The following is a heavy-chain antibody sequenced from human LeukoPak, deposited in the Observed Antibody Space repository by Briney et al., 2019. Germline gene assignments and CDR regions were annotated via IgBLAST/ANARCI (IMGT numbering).Heavy chain of an antibody. CDR2: MNPNSGNT. J-gene: IGHJ4*02. CDR3: ARGKGRAAAGSWYFDY. V-gene: IGHV1-8*01. D-gene: IGHD6-13*01. Sequence: ASVKVSCKASRYTFTSYDINWVRQATGQGLEWMGWMNPNSGNTGYAQKFQGRVTMTRNTSISTAYMELSSLRSEDTAVYYCARGKGRAAAGSWYFDYWGQGTLVTVSS. CDR1: RYTFTSYD.